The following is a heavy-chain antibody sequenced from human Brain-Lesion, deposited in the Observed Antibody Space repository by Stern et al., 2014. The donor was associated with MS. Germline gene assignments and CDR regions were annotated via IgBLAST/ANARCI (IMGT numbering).Heavy chain of an antibody. CDR2: IWPGDSDT. CDR3: ARRGDSSSSGFDY. J-gene: IGHJ4*02. D-gene: IGHD6-6*01. CDR1: GYRFTSNW. V-gene: IGHV5-51*01. Sequence: VQLVESGAEVKKPGESLKISCKGSGYRFTSNWIGWVRQMPGKGLDGMGIIWPGDSDTRYSPSFQGQVTISADKSISTAYLQWSSLQASDTAMYYCARRGDSSSSGFDYWGQGTLVIVSS.